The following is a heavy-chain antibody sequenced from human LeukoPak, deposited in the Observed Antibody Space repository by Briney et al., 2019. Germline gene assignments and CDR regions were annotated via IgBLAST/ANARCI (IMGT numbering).Heavy chain of an antibody. CDR2: INPNSGVT. Sequence: GASVKVSCKASGYTFTGYYMHWVRQAPGQGLEWMGWINPNSGVTNYAQKFQGRVTMTRDTSISTAYMELSRLRSDDTAVYYCARDNGSGSHLLNWFDPWGQGTLVTVSS. CDR1: GYTFTGYY. J-gene: IGHJ5*02. CDR3: ARDNGSGSHLLNWFDP. V-gene: IGHV1-2*02. D-gene: IGHD3-10*01.